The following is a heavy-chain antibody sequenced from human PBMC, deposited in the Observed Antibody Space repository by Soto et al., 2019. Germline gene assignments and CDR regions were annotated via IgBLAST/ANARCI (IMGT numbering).Heavy chain of an antibody. CDR1: GFTFSSYA. CDR3: ASLGLVLMVYASNWFDP. V-gene: IGHV3-30-3*01. CDR2: ISYDVSNK. J-gene: IGHJ5*02. D-gene: IGHD2-8*01. Sequence: QVQLVEPGGGVVQPGRSLRLSCAASGFTFSSYAMHWVRQAPGKGLEWMAVISYDVSNKYYADSVKGRFTISRDSSKNTLYLQMNSLRAEDTAVYYCASLGLVLMVYASNWFDPWGQGTLVTVSS.